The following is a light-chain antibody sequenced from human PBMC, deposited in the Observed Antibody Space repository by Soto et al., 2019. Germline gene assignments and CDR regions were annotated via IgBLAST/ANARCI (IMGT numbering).Light chain of an antibody. J-gene: IGKJ1*01. CDR3: QQYVTSSPRT. CDR1: HTISSSY. Sequence: EIVLTQSPGTLSLSPGERATLSCRANHTISSSYLAWYQQKPGQAPRLLMYGISRRATGIPDRFSGSGSATDFTLTITRLEPEDFAVYYCQQYVTSSPRTVGQGTKVDIK. CDR2: GIS. V-gene: IGKV3-20*01.